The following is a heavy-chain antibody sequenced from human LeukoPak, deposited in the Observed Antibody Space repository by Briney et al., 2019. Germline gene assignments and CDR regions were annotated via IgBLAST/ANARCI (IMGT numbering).Heavy chain of an antibody. CDR3: ARGPHWDPHFDY. CDR2: INPNSGGT. Sequence: ASVKVSCKASGGTFSNYAISWVRQAPGQGLEWMGWINPNSGGTNYAQKFQGRVTMTRDTSISTAYMELSGLRSDDTAVYYCARGPHWDPHFDYWGQGTLVTVSS. J-gene: IGHJ4*02. V-gene: IGHV1-2*02. CDR1: GGTFSNYA. D-gene: IGHD7-27*01.